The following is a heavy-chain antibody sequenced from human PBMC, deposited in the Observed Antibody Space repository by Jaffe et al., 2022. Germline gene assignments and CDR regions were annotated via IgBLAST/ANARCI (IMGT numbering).Heavy chain of an antibody. J-gene: IGHJ4*02. CDR2: ISSSGSTI. CDR3: ARVGNGVDSYYYDSSGYYWDY. Sequence: EVQLVESGGGLVQPGGSLRLSCAASGFTFSSYEMNWVRQAPGKGLEWVSYISSSGSTIYYADSVKGRFTISRDNAKNSLYLQMNSLRAEDTAVYYCARVGNGVDSYYYDSSGYYWDYWGQGTLVTVSS. CDR1: GFTFSSYE. V-gene: IGHV3-48*03. D-gene: IGHD3-22*01.